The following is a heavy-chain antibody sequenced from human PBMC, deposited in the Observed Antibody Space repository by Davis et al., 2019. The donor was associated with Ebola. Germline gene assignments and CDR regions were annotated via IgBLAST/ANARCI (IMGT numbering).Heavy chain of an antibody. V-gene: IGHV3-74*01. Sequence: PGGSLRLSCDASGLTFSRDRMHWVRQAPGKGLVWVSRINSDGSSSYADSVKGRFIISRDNAKNTLYLQMNSLRTEDTAVYYCAKVFIAVAGKDFDYWGQGTLVTVSS. D-gene: IGHD6-19*01. J-gene: IGHJ4*02. CDR2: INSDGSS. CDR3: AKVFIAVAGKDFDY. CDR1: GLTFSRDR.